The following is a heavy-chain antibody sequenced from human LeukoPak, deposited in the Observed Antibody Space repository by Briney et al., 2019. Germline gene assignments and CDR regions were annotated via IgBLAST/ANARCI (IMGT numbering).Heavy chain of an antibody. Sequence: SETLSLTCAVYGGSFSGYYWGWIRQPPGKGLEWIGSIYYSGSTYYNPSLKSRVTISVDTSKNQFSLKLSSVTAADTAVYYCAYMGYCSSTSCYIDYWGQGTLVTVSS. J-gene: IGHJ4*02. CDR1: GGSFSGYY. CDR2: IYYSGST. V-gene: IGHV4-34*01. CDR3: AYMGYCSSTSCYIDY. D-gene: IGHD2-2*02.